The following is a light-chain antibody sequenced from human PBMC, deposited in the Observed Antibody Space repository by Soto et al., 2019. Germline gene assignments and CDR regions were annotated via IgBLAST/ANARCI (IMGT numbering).Light chain of an antibody. CDR2: GAS. V-gene: IGKV3-15*01. CDR3: QQYNKWPPLT. Sequence: ETVMTQSPATLSLSPGERATLSCRASESISINLAWYQQKPGQAPRLLIYGASTMATRIPDRFSGSGSGTEFTLAISSLESEDSAVYYCQQYNKWPPLTFGGGTKVEIK. CDR1: ESISIN. J-gene: IGKJ4*01.